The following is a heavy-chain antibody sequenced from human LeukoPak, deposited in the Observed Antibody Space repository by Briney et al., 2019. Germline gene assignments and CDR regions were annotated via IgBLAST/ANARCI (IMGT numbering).Heavy chain of an antibody. CDR2: INHSGST. Sequence: PSETLSLTCAVYGGSFSGYYWSWIRQPPGKGLEWIGEINHSGSTNYNPSLKSRVTISVDTSKNQYSLKLSSVTAADTAVYYCARGRWFDPWGQGTLVTVSS. CDR1: GGSFSGYY. V-gene: IGHV4-34*01. J-gene: IGHJ5*02. CDR3: ARGRWFDP.